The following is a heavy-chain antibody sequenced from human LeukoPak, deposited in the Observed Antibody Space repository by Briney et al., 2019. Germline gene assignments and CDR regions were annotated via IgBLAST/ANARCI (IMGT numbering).Heavy chain of an antibody. CDR1: GGSISSGGYY. D-gene: IGHD4-23*01. CDR2: IYFCGST. CDR3: ARDYYGGNPGYYFDH. J-gene: IGHJ4*02. Sequence: SETLSLTCTVSGGSISSGGYYWSWIRQHPGKGLEWIGCIYFCGSTYYNPPLKSRFTISVDTSKNQLSLQLSSVTAADTAVYYCARDYYGGNPGYYFDHWGRGRLVSVPS. V-gene: IGHV4-31*03.